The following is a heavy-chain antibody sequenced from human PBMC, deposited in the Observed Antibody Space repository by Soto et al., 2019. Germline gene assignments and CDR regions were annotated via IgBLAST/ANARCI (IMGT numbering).Heavy chain of an antibody. D-gene: IGHD1-1*01. CDR3: ATSTTGTTHFDY. CDR2: IIPILGIA. Sequence: QVQLVQSGAEVKKPGSSVKVSCKASGGTFSSYTISWVRQAPGQGLEWMGRIIPILGIANYAQKFQGRVXIXAXXSTSTAYMELSSLRSEDTAVYYCATSTTGTTHFDYWGQGTLVTVSS. V-gene: IGHV1-69*02. J-gene: IGHJ4*02. CDR1: GGTFSSYT.